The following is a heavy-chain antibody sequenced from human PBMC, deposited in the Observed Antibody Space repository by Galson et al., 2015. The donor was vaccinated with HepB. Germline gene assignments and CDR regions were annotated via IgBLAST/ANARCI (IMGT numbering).Heavy chain of an antibody. Sequence: SLRLSCAASGFTFSSYAMHWVRQAPGKGLEWVAVISYDRSNKYYADSVKGRFTVSRDNSKNTLYLQMNSLRAEDTAVYYCARFYQVGATFGPENYYDYGMDVWGQGTTVTVSS. CDR1: GFTFSSYA. V-gene: IGHV3-30-3*01. D-gene: IGHD1-26*01. CDR2: ISYDRSNK. CDR3: ARFYQVGATFGPENYYDYGMDV. J-gene: IGHJ6*02.